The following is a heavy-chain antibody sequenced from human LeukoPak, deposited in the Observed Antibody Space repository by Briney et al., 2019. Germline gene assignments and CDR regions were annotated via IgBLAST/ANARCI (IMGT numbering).Heavy chain of an antibody. J-gene: IGHJ4*02. CDR2: INHSGST. CDR1: GGSFSGYY. D-gene: IGHD3-22*01. Sequence: PSETLSLTCAVYGGSFSGYYWSWIRQPPGKGLEWIGEINHSGSTNYNPSLKSRVTISVDTSKNQFSLKLSSVTAADTAVYYCAGSRINSSGYYFEEHYFDYWGQGTLVTVSS. V-gene: IGHV4-34*01. CDR3: AGSRINSSGYYFEEHYFDY.